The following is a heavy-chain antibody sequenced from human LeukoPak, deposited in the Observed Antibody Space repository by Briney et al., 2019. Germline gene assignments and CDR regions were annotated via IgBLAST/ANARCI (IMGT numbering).Heavy chain of an antibody. Sequence: SETLSLTCAVYGGPFSGYYWSWIRQPPGKGLEWIGYIYYSGSTNYNPSLKSRVTISVDTSKNQFSLKLSSVTAADTAVYYCARQYYDFWSGYYNYYYYGMDVWGQGTTVTVSS. CDR3: ARQYYDFWSGYYNYYYYGMDV. J-gene: IGHJ6*02. V-gene: IGHV4-59*01. CDR2: IYYSGST. D-gene: IGHD3-3*01. CDR1: GGPFSGYY.